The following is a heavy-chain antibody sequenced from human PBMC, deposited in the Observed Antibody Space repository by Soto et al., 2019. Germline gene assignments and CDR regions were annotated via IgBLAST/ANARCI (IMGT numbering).Heavy chain of an antibody. J-gene: IGHJ4*02. CDR3: ARTMGGIAAAGNDY. V-gene: IGHV1-8*01. CDR1: GYTFSTWD. D-gene: IGHD6-13*01. Sequence: QVQLVQSGAEVKKPGASVKVSCKASGYTFSTWDIDWVRLATGQGLEWMGSMNPNSGNTEYAQKCQGRVTMARDTSISTFYMELSSLRSEDTAIYYCARTMGGIAAAGNDYWGQGTLVTVSS. CDR2: MNPNSGNT.